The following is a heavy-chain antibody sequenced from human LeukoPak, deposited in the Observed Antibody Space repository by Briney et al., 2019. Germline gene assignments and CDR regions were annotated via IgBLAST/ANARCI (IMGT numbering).Heavy chain of an antibody. CDR1: GFTFSSYS. Sequence: GGSLRLSCAASGFTFSSYSMNWVRQAPGKGLEWVSSISSSSSYIYYADSVKGRFTISRDNAKNSLYLQMNSLRAEDTAVYYCARATIVVVTAIPEWFDPWGQGTLVTVSS. J-gene: IGHJ5*02. CDR2: ISSSSSYI. V-gene: IGHV3-21*01. CDR3: ARATIVVVTAIPEWFDP. D-gene: IGHD2-21*02.